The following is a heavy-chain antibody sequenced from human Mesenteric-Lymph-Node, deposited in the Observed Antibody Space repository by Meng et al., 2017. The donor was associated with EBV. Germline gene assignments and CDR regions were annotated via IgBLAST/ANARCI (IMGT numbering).Heavy chain of an antibody. V-gene: IGHV1-8*01. CDR1: GYTFTSYD. D-gene: IGHD5-24*01. Sequence: RVQSGVEGKKPGASVKVSCKASGYTFTSYDINWVRQATGQGLEWMGWMNPNSGNTGYAQKFQGRVTMTRNTSISTAYMELSSLRSEDTAVYYCARGGPEMATISDWGQGTLVTVSS. J-gene: IGHJ4*02. CDR2: MNPNSGNT. CDR3: ARGGPEMATISD.